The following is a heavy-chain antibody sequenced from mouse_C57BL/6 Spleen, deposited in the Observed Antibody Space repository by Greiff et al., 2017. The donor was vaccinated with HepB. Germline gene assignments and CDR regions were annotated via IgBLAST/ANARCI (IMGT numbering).Heavy chain of an antibody. CDR1: GFNIKDYY. Sequence: VQLKQSGAELVKPGASVKLSCTASGFNIKDYYMHWVKQRTEQGLEWIGRIDPEDGETKYAPKFQGKATITADTSSNTAYLQLSSLTSEDTAVYYCAREDYYGSSYGYSDVWGTGTTVTVSS. CDR3: AREDYYGSSYGYSDV. CDR2: IDPEDGET. J-gene: IGHJ1*03. D-gene: IGHD1-1*01. V-gene: IGHV14-2*01.